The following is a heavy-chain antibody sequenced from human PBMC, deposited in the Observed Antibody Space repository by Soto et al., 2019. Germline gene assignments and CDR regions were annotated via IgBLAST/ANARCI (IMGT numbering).Heavy chain of an antibody. Sequence: SSETLSLTCAVSGGSISSGGYSWSWIRQPPGKGLEWIGYIYHSGSTYYNPSLKSRVTISVDRSKNQFSLKLSSVTAADTAVYYCARAVMITFRGVIKVWLDPCGQGTLVTVYS. CDR3: ARAVMITFRGVIKVWLDP. J-gene: IGHJ5*02. CDR2: IYHSGST. CDR1: GGSISSGGYS. D-gene: IGHD3-16*02. V-gene: IGHV4-30-2*01.